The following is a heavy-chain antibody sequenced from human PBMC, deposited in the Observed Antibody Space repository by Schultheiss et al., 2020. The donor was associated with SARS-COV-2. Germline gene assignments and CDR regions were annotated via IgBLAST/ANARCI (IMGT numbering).Heavy chain of an antibody. J-gene: IGHJ4*02. Sequence: SQTLSLTCTVSGVSVSSDIYYWSWIRQLPGKGLEWIGYIYNSGGTTYNPSLKSRVTISRDTSKNQFSLRLSSGTAADTAVYYCVGEIKGGWRFDYWGQGTLVTVSS. D-gene: IGHD6-19*01. V-gene: IGHV4-61*01. CDR1: GVSVSSDIYY. CDR3: VGEIKGGWRFDY. CDR2: IYNSGGT.